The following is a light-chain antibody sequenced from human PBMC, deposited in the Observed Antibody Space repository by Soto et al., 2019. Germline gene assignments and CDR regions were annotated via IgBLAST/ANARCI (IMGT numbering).Light chain of an antibody. CDR1: QSIGSS. CDR3: QQYNGYSRT. J-gene: IGKJ1*01. V-gene: IGKV1-5*01. Sequence: DIQMTQSPSTLSASVGDRVTSTCRASQSIGSSLAWYQQKPGKAPNLLISDVSSLERGVPSRFSGSGSGTEFTLTIRSLQPDDFATYYCQQYNGYSRTFGQGTKVDIK. CDR2: DVS.